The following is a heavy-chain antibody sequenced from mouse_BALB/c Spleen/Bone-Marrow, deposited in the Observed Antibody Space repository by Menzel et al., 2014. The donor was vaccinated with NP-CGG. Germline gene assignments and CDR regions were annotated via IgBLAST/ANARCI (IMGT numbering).Heavy chain of an antibody. Sequence: QVQLKHSGAELMKPGASVKISCKATGYTFSSYWIEWVKQRPGHGLEWIGEILPGRGSTNYNEKFKGKATFTSDTSSNTAYMQLSSLTSEDSAVYYCAGWDTTAMDYWGQGTSVTVSS. J-gene: IGHJ4*01. CDR2: ILPGRGST. CDR3: AGWDTTAMDY. CDR1: GYTFSSYW. D-gene: IGHD1-1*01. V-gene: IGHV1-9*01.